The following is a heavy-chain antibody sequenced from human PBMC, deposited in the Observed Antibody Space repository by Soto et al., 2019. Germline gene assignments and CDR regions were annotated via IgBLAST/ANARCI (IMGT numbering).Heavy chain of an antibody. V-gene: IGHV3-30*03. J-gene: IGHJ2*01. Sequence: GRAFRDWKVASAVTLRPPALLWCRQAPSKGLEWVAVISHDGSNQFYAESVKGRFTISRDNSKNMLYLQMNSLRADDSAVYFCSSDHRDLLSFPTQRSADL. D-gene: IGHD2-15*01. CDR3: SSDHRDLLSFPTQRSADL. CDR2: ISHDGSNQ. CDR1: AVTLRPPA.